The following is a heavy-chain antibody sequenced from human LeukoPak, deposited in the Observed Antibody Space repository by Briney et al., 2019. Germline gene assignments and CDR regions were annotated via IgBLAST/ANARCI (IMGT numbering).Heavy chain of an antibody. CDR3: AKGSSASYSHFDY. CDR2: ISISGGTT. D-gene: IGHD6-19*01. V-gene: IGHV3-23*01. J-gene: IGHJ4*02. CDR1: GFTFSNYA. Sequence: GGSLRLSCAASGFTFSNYAMGWVRQAPGKGLEWVSTISISGGTTYYAYSVKGRFTISRHNSKNPLILPLNSLRAQDSAVYYCAKGSSASYSHFDYWGQGTLVTVSS.